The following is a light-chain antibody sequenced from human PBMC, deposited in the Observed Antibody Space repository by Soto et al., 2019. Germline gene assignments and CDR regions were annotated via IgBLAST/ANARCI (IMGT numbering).Light chain of an antibody. Sequence: EIVMTQSPATLSVSPGERATLSCRASQSLTNNYFAWYQQKPGRALRLLIDGASTRATGIPDRFSGSGSGTDFTLVISRLDPDDFAVYYCQHNGRSFGQGTRL. V-gene: IGKV3-20*01. CDR2: GAS. CDR3: QHNGRS. CDR1: QSLTNNY. J-gene: IGKJ5*01.